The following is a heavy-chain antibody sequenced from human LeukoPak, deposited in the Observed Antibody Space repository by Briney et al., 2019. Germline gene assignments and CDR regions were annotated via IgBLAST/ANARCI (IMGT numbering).Heavy chain of an antibody. J-gene: IGHJ4*02. D-gene: IGHD5-12*01. CDR3: AAWTDRGYSY. CDR1: GLSFSRSW. V-gene: IGHV3-7*01. Sequence: GGSLRLSCTASGLSFSRSWMNWISQAPGKGLEWVANINPDGDGMRFVDSVKGRFTMSRDNAQSSLHLQMNSLRVEDTAFYYCAAWTDRGYSYWGQGVLVTVSS. CDR2: INPDGDGM.